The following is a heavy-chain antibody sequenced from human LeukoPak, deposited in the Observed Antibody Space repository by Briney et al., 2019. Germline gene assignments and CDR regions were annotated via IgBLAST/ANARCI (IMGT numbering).Heavy chain of an antibody. CDR3: AKYYYDSGGRGNDAFDV. CDR2: ISGGGMLT. V-gene: IGHV3-23*01. Sequence: GGSLRLSCATSGFSFGSYAMSWVRQAPGKGLEWVSSISGGGMLTYYADSVKGRFTISRDNSKNTLYLQMSSLRAEDTATFYCAKYYYDSGGRGNDAFDVWGQGTLVTVSS. CDR1: GFSFGSYA. D-gene: IGHD3-22*01. J-gene: IGHJ3*01.